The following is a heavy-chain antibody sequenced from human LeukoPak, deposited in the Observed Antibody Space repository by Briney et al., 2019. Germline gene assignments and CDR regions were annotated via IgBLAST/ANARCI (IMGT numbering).Heavy chain of an antibody. CDR1: GFVFNSHL. D-gene: IGHD1-14*01. Sequence: GGSLRLSCAASGFVFNSHLMHWVRQAPGKGLECVSAISGTGHNTYYANSVKGRFTISRDNSRNTLYLQMGSLRAEDTALYYCAREEPAGSIDYWGQGTLVTVSS. V-gene: IGHV3-64*01. CDR2: ISGTGHNT. J-gene: IGHJ4*02. CDR3: AREEPAGSIDY.